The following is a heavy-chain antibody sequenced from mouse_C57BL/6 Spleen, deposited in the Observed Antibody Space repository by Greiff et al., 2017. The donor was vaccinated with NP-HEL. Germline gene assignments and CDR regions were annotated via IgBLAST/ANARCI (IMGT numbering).Heavy chain of an antibody. V-gene: IGHV5-9-1*02. CDR3: TREGVGYYDYDGAMDY. D-gene: IGHD2-4*01. CDR1: GFTFSSYA. Sequence: EVHLVESGEGLVKPGGSLKLSCAASGFTFSSYAMSWVRQTPEQRLEWVAYISSGGDYIYYADTVKGRFTISRDNARNTLYLQMSSLKSEDTAMYYCTREGVGYYDYDGAMDYWGQGTSVTVSS. CDR2: ISSGGDYI. J-gene: IGHJ4*01.